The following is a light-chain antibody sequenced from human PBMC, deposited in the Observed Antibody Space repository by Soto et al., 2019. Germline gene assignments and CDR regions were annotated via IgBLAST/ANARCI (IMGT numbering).Light chain of an antibody. CDR3: QHYNNWPFT. V-gene: IGKV3-15*01. Sequence: EIVLTQSPGTLSLSPGERATLSCRASQSVSNNYLAWYQQKPGQAPRLLIYGASSRATGIPARFSGSGSGTEFTLTISSLQSEDFVVYYCQHYNNWPFTFGGGTKVDIK. CDR1: QSVSNN. J-gene: IGKJ4*01. CDR2: GAS.